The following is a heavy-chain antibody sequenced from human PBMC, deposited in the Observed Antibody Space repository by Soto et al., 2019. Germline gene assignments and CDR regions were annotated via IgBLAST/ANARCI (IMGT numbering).Heavy chain of an antibody. CDR1: GIFFSTYG. J-gene: IGHJ4*02. D-gene: IGHD2-15*01. CDR2: ISHDGSSM. Sequence: WGSLRLACAVSGIFFSTYGMHGFRQAPGKGLEWVALISHDGSSMFYGDSVRGRFTISRDNSRDMVFLQMSGLRPDDRALSYYMTRGSAEDSDYWGQGTLVTVSS. CDR3: MTRGSAEDSDY. V-gene: IGHV3-30*03.